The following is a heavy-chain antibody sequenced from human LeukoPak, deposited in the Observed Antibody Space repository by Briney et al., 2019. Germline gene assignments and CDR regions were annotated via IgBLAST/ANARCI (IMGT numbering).Heavy chain of an antibody. CDR3: ARDTASSGVDAFDI. J-gene: IGHJ3*02. Sequence: GSLRLSCAASGFTFSSYSMNWVRQAPGKGLEWVSSISSSSSYIYYADSVKGRFTISRDNAKNSLYLQMNSLRAEDTAVYYCARDTASSGVDAFDIWGQGTMVTVSS. D-gene: IGHD3-22*01. V-gene: IGHV3-21*01. CDR2: ISSSSSYI. CDR1: GFTFSSYS.